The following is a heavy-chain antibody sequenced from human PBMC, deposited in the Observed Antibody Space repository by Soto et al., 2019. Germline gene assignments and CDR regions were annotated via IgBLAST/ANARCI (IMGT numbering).Heavy chain of an antibody. CDR2: ISTYNGNT. CDR3: ARDPYHVLMVNAPNLYGMDV. CDR1: GYTFTTYD. J-gene: IGHJ6*02. V-gene: IGHV1-18*01. D-gene: IGHD2-8*01. Sequence: QVQLVQSGAEVEKPDASVKVSCKASGYTFTTYDISWVRQAPGQGLESMGRISTYNGNTNYPQSLQGRLTMTTDTSTTTAYMELRSLRSDDTAVYYCARDPYHVLMVNAPNLYGMDVWGQGTTVTVSS.